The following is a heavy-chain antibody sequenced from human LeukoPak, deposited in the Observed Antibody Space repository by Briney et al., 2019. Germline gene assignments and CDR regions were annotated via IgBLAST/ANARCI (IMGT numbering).Heavy chain of an antibody. Sequence: GGSLRLSCAASGFTFSGSTMHWVRQASGKGLEWVCRIAGKPSSYATAYGASVKGRFTISRDDSKNTAYLQMNSLKTEDTAVYYCSRIVVPGTTWLDPWGQGTLVTVSS. CDR2: IAGKPSSYAT. D-gene: IGHD3-22*01. CDR3: SRIVVPGTTWLDP. V-gene: IGHV3-73*01. CDR1: GFTFSGST. J-gene: IGHJ5*02.